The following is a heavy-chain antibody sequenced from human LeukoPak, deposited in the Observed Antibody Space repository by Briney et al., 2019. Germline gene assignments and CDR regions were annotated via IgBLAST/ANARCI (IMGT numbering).Heavy chain of an antibody. CDR1: GFTFNSYW. CDR2: INSDGSST. D-gene: IGHD6-6*01. CDR3: ARDSRIFYSGSSKGEFDY. V-gene: IGHV3-74*01. J-gene: IGHJ4*02. Sequence: GGSLRLSCAASGFTFNSYWMHWVRQAPGKGLVWVSRINSDGSSTSYADSVKGRFTISRDNAKNTLYLQMNSLRAEDTALYYCARDSRIFYSGSSKGEFDYWGQGTLVTVSS.